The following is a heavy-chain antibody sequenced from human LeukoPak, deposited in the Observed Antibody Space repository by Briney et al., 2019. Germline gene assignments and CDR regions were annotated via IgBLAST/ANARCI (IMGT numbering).Heavy chain of an antibody. Sequence: GRSLRLSCAASGFTFSSYAMHWVRQAPGKGLEWVAVISYDGSNKYYADSVKGRFTISRDDSQNTLYLQMSSLRAEDTAFYYCAREERLGSLVFTAWGQGTLVTVSS. J-gene: IGHJ5*02. CDR1: GFTFSSYA. V-gene: IGHV3-30-3*01. CDR3: AREERLGSLVFTA. CDR2: ISYDGSNK. D-gene: IGHD3-16*01.